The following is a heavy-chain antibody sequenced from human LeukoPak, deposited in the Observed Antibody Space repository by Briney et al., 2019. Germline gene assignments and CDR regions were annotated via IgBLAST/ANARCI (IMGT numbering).Heavy chain of an antibody. D-gene: IGHD3-10*01. CDR3: ARDRSLHYGSGSLDY. Sequence: GGSLRLSCAASGFTFSSYGMHWVRQAPGKGLEWVAVIWYDGSNKYYADSVKGRFTISRDNSKNTLYLQMNSLRAEDTAVYYCARDRSLHYGSGSLDYWGQGTLSPSPQ. V-gene: IGHV3-33*01. CDR2: IWYDGSNK. J-gene: IGHJ4*02. CDR1: GFTFSSYG.